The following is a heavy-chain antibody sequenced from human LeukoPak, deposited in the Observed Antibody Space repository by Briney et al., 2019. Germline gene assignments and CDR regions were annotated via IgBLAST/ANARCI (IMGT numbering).Heavy chain of an antibody. J-gene: IGHJ4*02. Sequence: PSETLSLICTVSGGSVSSGSYYWSWIRQPPGKGLEWIGYIYYSGSTNYNPSLKSRVTISVDTSKNQFSLKLSSVTAADTAVYYCASGETRHYDVLTRHFDYWGQGTLVTVSS. CDR3: ASGETRHYDVLTRHFDY. V-gene: IGHV4-61*01. CDR2: IYYSGST. D-gene: IGHD3-9*01. CDR1: GGSVSSGSYY.